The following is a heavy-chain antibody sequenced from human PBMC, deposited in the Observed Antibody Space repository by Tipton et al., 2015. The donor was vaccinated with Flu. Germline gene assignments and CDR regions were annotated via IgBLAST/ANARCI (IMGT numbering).Heavy chain of an antibody. CDR3: ARRDYSNYVSEPKNWFDP. V-gene: IGHV4-39*07. Sequence: TLSLTCGVSGDSIRSSNYYWGWIRQPPGKGLEWIGNSFHSGNTYLSPSLKSRVTISVDTSKNQFSLKLSSVTAADTAVYYCARRDYSNYVSEPKNWFDPWGQGALVTVSS. D-gene: IGHD4-11*01. CDR2: SFHSGNT. CDR1: GDSIRSSNYY. J-gene: IGHJ5*02.